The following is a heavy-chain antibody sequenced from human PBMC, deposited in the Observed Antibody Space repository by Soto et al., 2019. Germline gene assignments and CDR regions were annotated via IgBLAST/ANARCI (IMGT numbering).Heavy chain of an antibody. CDR2: IIPILGIA. CDR3: ATITVTRPFDY. D-gene: IGHD4-17*01. Sequence: QVQLVQSGAEVKKPGSSVKVSCKASGGTFSSYTISWVRQAPGQGLEWMGRIIPILGIANYAQKFQGRVTITADKSTSTAYMELSSLRSEDTAVYYCATITVTRPFDYWGQGTLVTVSS. J-gene: IGHJ4*02. CDR1: GGTFSSYT. V-gene: IGHV1-69*02.